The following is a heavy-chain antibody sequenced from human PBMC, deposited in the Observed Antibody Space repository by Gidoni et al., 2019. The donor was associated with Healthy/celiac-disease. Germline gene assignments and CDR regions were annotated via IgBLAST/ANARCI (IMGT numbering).Heavy chain of an antibody. Sequence: QVQMVQSGAEVKKPGASVKVSCKASGYTFTSYDINWVRQATGQGLEWMGWMNPNSGNTGYAQKFQGRVTMTRNTSISTAYRELSSLRSEDTAVYYCASDSSGSSNFDYWGQGTLVTVSS. V-gene: IGHV1-8*01. CDR2: MNPNSGNT. CDR1: GYTFTSYD. J-gene: IGHJ4*02. D-gene: IGHD6-6*01. CDR3: ASDSSGSSNFDY.